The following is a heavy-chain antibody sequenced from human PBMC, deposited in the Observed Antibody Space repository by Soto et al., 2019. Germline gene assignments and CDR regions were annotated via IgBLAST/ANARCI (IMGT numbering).Heavy chain of an antibody. CDR1: GGTLSSFINYP. CDR3: ARRDTSGFLRYFDN. CDR2: IVPNVGTV. D-gene: IGHD3-3*01. Sequence: SVKVSCKASGGTLSSFINYPINWVRQAPGQGLEWMGGIVPNVGTVNYAQKFQGRVTVTADKSTGTAYMELSSLRSEDTALYYCARRDTSGFLRYFDNWGHGTLVTVPS. V-gene: IGHV1-69*06. J-gene: IGHJ4*03.